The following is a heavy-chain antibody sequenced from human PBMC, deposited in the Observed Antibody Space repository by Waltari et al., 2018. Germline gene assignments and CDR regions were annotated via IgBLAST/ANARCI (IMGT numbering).Heavy chain of an antibody. D-gene: IGHD3-16*01. Sequence: QLQLQESGPGLVKPSETMSLTCTVPGGPPSSRRTYWGWIRQPPGKGLECIGSIYYSGNTYYNPSLKRRLTISVDTSKNQFSLKLSSVTAADTAVYYCARMSVFWYFDLWGRGTLVSVSS. J-gene: IGHJ2*01. V-gene: IGHV4-39*01. CDR1: GGPPSSRRTY. CDR2: IYYSGNT. CDR3: ARMSVFWYFDL.